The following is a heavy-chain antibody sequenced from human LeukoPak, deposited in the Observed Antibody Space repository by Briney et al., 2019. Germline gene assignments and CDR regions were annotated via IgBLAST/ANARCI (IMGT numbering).Heavy chain of an antibody. Sequence: GGSLRLSCAASGFTFSSYGMHWVRQAPGKGLEWVAVIWYDGSNKYYADSVKGRFTISRDNSKNTLYLQMNGLRAEDTAVYYCAASYSGYEVFDYWGQGTLVTVSS. CDR1: GFTFSSYG. CDR3: AASYSGYEVFDY. CDR2: IWYDGSNK. V-gene: IGHV3-33*01. D-gene: IGHD5-12*01. J-gene: IGHJ4*02.